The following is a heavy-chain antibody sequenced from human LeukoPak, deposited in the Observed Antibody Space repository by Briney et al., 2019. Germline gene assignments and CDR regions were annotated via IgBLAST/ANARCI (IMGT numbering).Heavy chain of an antibody. CDR1: GGSISSYY. CDR2: IYYSGST. Sequence: SETLSLTCTVSGGSISSYYWSWIRQPPGKGLEWIGYIYYSGSTNYNPSLKSRVTISVDTSKNQFSLKLSSVTAADTAVYYCARHRFSGSRFDYWGQGTLVSVSS. V-gene: IGHV4-59*08. D-gene: IGHD1-26*01. CDR3: ARHRFSGSRFDY. J-gene: IGHJ4*02.